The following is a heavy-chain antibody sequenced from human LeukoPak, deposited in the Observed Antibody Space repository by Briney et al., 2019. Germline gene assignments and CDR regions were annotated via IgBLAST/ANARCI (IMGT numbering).Heavy chain of an antibody. J-gene: IGHJ4*02. CDR3: EKNRAAPTTPLAY. CDR2: ISGSGGTT. D-gene: IGHD1-26*01. V-gene: IGHV3-23*01. Sequence: GGSLRLSSAASVSTITTYAMNWVRQAPGKGLEWVSGISGSGGTTYYADSVKGRFPISRDNSKNTLYLQMNYLRAEDTSLYYCEKNRAAPTTPLAYWVQGTLVTVSS. CDR1: VSTITTYA.